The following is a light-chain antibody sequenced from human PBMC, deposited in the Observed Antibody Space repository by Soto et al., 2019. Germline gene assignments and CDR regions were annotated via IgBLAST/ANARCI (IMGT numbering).Light chain of an antibody. CDR1: QSINSE. CDR2: GAS. CDR3: PQCHNWPLT. Sequence: EIVMTQSPATLSLSPGERAALSCRASQSINSELAWYQQKPGQPPRLLIYGASTRATGVTARFTGSESGSEFTLTISGLQSEDFAVYYCPQCHNWPLTFGQGIRLAI. V-gene: IGKV3-15*01. J-gene: IGKJ2*01.